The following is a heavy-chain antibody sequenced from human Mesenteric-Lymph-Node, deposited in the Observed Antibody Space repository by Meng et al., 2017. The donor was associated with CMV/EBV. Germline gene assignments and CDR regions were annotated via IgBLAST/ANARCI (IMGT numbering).Heavy chain of an antibody. CDR2: TYPGDADT. V-gene: IGHV5-51*01. Sequence: CKGSGHTFNGYWIGWVRQRPGQGLGCMGITYPGDADTEYSPSCQGQVTISVDKSISTAYLQWSSVKASDTATYDCARRHSRTSGNDYWGQGTLVTVSS. CDR1: GHTFNGYW. J-gene: IGHJ4*02. D-gene: IGHD2-2*01. CDR3: ARRHSRTSGNDY.